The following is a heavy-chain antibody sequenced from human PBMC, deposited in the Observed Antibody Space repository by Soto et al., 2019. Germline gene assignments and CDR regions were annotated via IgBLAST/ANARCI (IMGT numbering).Heavy chain of an antibody. J-gene: IGHJ4*02. V-gene: IGHV3-33*01. CDR3: ARDWDQYSTSSLPVY. D-gene: IGHD6-6*01. CDR2: IWYDGNNK. Sequence: GGSLRLSCAASGFTFSTYGMHWVRQAPGKGLEWVAVIWYDGNNKYYGDTVKGRFTISRDNSKNTLFLQMNSLRAEDTAVYYRARDWDQYSTSSLPVYWGQGALVTVSS. CDR1: GFTFSTYG.